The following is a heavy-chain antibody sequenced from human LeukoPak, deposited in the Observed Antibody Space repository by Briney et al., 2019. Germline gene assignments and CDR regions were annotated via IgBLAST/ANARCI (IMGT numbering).Heavy chain of an antibody. CDR2: IYYSGST. J-gene: IGHJ4*02. CDR3: ARRLYGEFDY. D-gene: IGHD4-17*01. V-gene: IGHV4-59*01. Sequence: SETLSLTCTVSGGSISSYYWSWIRQPPGKGLEWIGYIYYSGSTNYNPSLKSRVTISVDTSKSQFSLKLSSVTAADTAVYYCARRLYGEFDYWGQGTLVTVSS. CDR1: GGSISSYY.